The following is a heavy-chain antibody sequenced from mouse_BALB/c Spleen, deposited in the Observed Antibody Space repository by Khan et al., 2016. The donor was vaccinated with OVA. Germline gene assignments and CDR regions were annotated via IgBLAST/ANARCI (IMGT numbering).Heavy chain of an antibody. J-gene: IGHJ4*01. V-gene: IGHV1S41*01. D-gene: IGHD1-1*01. CDR1: GYTFTSYW. CDR3: ARENYYGRGCYAMDY. CDR2: IGPGSSNA. Sequence: DLVKPGASVKLSCKASGYTFTSYWINWIKQRPGQGLEWIGHIGPGSSNAYYNDMFKDKATLTVDTSSNTAYIQLSSLSSEDSAVYFCARENYYGRGCYAMDYWGQGTSVTVSA.